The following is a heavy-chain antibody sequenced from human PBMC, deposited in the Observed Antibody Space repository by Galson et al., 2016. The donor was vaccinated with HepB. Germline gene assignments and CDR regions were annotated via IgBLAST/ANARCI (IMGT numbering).Heavy chain of an antibody. CDR3: AGGNGYFVY. CDR1: GVTIRRSQYY. Sequence: SETLSLTCEVSGVTIRRSQYYWGWVRQPPGKALEWIGSLHYTGTAYYNEALKTRVTISEDTSRNAVSLRLSSLSAADTALYFCAGGNGYFVYWGQGALVTVSS. D-gene: IGHD2-8*01. CDR2: LHYTGTA. J-gene: IGHJ4*02. V-gene: IGHV4-39*01.